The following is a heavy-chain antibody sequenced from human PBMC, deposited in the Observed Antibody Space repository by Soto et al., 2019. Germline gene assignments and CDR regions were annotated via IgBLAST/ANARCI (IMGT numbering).Heavy chain of an antibody. V-gene: IGHV4-39*01. CDR2: IYYSGST. D-gene: IGHD1-20*01. J-gene: IGHJ4*02. Sequence: SETLSLTCTVSGGSISSSSYYWGWIRQPPGKGLEWIGSIYYSGSTYYNPSLKSRVTISVDTSKNQFSLKLSSVTAADTAVYYCARLLTGIAAFDYWGQGTLVTVSS. CDR3: ARLLTGIAAFDY. CDR1: GGSISSSSYY.